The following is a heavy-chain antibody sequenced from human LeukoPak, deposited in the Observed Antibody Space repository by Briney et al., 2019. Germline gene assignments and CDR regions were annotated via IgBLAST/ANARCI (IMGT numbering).Heavy chain of an antibody. CDR1: GFTVSNSY. CDR3: ARDIAAAGTLDY. V-gene: IGHV3-66*01. J-gene: IGHJ4*02. Sequence: GGSLRLSCAASGFTVSNSYVSWVRQAPGKGLECVSIIYASGSANYADSVKGRFTISRDNSKNTVYLQMNSLRTEDTAVYYCARDIAAAGTLDYWGQGTLVTVSS. CDR2: IYASGSA. D-gene: IGHD6-13*01.